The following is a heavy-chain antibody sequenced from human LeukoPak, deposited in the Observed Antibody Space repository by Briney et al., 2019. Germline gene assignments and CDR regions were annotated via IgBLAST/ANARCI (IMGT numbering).Heavy chain of an antibody. CDR3: ARDQITRTYYFDSSGYVDY. CDR2: IKQDGSET. J-gene: IGHJ4*02. CDR1: GFTFSSYW. Sequence: GGSLRLSCAASGFTFSSYWMSWVRQAPGKGLEWVANIKQDGSETYYVDSVRGRFTISRDNAKNSLYVQMNSLRAEDTAVYFCARDQITRTYYFDSSGYVDYWGQGTLVIVSS. D-gene: IGHD3-22*01. V-gene: IGHV3-7*01.